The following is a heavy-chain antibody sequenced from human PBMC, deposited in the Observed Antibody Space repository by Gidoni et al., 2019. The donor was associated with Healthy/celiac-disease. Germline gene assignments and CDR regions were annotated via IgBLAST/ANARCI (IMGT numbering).Heavy chain of an antibody. CDR3: AHSTSYDYVWGSYRFSAFDI. V-gene: IGHV2-5*01. Sequence: QITLKESGPTLVKPTQTLTLTCTFSGFSLSTSGVGVGWIRQPPGKALEWLALIYWNDDKRYSPSLKSRLTITKDTSKNQVVLTMTNMDPVDTATYYCAHSTSYDYVWGSYRFSAFDIWGQGTMVTVSS. J-gene: IGHJ3*02. CDR2: IYWNDDK. D-gene: IGHD3-16*02. CDR1: GFSLSTSGVG.